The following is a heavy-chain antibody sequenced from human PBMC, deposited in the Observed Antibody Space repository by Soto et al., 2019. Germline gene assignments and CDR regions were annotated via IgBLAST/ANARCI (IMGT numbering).Heavy chain of an antibody. CDR2: IYYSGST. D-gene: IGHD4-17*01. CDR1: GGSISSSSYY. V-gene: IGHV4-39*01. CDR3: ASRYDYGGLNWFDP. J-gene: IGHJ5*02. Sequence: QLQLQESGPGLVKPSETLSLTCTVSGGSISSSSYYWGWIRQPPGKGLEWIGSIYYSGSTYYNPSLKSRVTISVDTSKNQFALKLSSVTAADTAVYYCASRYDYGGLNWFDPWGQGTLVTVSS.